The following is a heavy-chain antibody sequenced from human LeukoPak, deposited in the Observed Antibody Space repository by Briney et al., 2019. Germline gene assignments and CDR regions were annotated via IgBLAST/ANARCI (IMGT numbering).Heavy chain of an antibody. J-gene: IGHJ4*02. Sequence: PGGSLRLSCAASGFTFSNNEMNWVRQAPGKGLEWVSYIGRSGTTKDYADSVKGRFTISRDNAKNLLFLQMNSLTVEDTAVYYCANEGSTSGFFDWGQGTLVTVSS. CDR1: GFTFSNNE. D-gene: IGHD3-3*01. CDR3: ANEGSTSGFFD. V-gene: IGHV3-48*03. CDR2: IGRSGTTK.